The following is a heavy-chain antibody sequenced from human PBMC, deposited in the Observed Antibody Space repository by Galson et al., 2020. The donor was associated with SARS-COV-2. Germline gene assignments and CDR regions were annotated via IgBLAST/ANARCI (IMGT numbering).Heavy chain of an antibody. V-gene: IGHV3-73*01. Sequence: GESLKISCAASGFAFSGSAIHWVRQASGKGLEWVGRIRSKPNNYATAYAASVNDRFTISRDDSQNTAYLQMNSLKTEDTALYYCARFVEAANYFDYWGQGALVTGSS. CDR1: GFAFSGSA. CDR3: ARFVEAANYFDY. D-gene: IGHD6-25*01. J-gene: IGHJ4*02. CDR2: IRSKPNNYAT.